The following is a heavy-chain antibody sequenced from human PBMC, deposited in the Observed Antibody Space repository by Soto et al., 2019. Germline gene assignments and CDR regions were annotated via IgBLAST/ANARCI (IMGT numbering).Heavy chain of an antibody. J-gene: IGHJ4*02. D-gene: IGHD1-26*01. CDR1: GYTFTSYA. CDR2: VDTGNGNT. CDR3: ARDAKWDPRGVEAQQDDYFDY. Sequence: QVQLVQSGAEVKKPGASVKVSCKASGYTFTSYAIHWVRQAPGQSFEWMGWVDTGNGNTKYSQKFQRRVTITRDTYANTADMELSSLRSEDTAVYYCARDAKWDPRGVEAQQDDYFDYWGQGTLVTVSS. V-gene: IGHV1-3*04.